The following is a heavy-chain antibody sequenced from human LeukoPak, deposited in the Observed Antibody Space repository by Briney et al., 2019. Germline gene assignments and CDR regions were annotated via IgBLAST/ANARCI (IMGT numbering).Heavy chain of an antibody. D-gene: IGHD2-2*01. Sequence: PSQTLSLTCSVSGVSVSDGLYYWTWIRQHPGKSLEWIGYKYYSGIAKYNPSLKSGLTISIDTSKNQFALHLSSVTAANTATYYCATTECSSISCLDVFNMWGQGTRVTVSS. V-gene: IGHV4-31*03. CDR2: KYYSGIA. CDR3: ATTECSSISCLDVFNM. J-gene: IGHJ3*02. CDR1: GVSVSDGLYY.